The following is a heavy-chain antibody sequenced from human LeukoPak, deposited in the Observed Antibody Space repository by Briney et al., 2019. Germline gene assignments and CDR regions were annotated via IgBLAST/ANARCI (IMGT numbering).Heavy chain of an antibody. CDR2: ISSSSSYI. J-gene: IGHJ4*02. V-gene: IGHV3-21*01. Sequence: GGSLRLSCAASGFTFSSYSMNWVRQAPGKGLEWVSSISSSSSYIYYADSVKGRFTISRDNSKNTLYLQMNSLRAEDTAVYYCARDLGCGYSYGCYDYWGQGTLVTVSS. CDR1: GFTFSSYS. CDR3: ARDLGCGYSYGCYDY. D-gene: IGHD5-18*01.